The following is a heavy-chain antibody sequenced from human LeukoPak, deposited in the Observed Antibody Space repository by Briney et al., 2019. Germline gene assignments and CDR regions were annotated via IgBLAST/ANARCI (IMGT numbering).Heavy chain of an antibody. J-gene: IGHJ4*02. V-gene: IGHV3-64*01. Sequence: PGGSLRLSCAASGFIFRNAWMSWVRQAPGKGLEYVSVISSNGGSTYYANSVKGRFTISRDNSKNTLYLQMGSLRAEDMAVYYCARGPYCGGDCYSFYYFDYWGQGTLVTVSS. D-gene: IGHD2-21*02. CDR1: GFIFRNAW. CDR2: ISSNGGST. CDR3: ARGPYCGGDCYSFYYFDY.